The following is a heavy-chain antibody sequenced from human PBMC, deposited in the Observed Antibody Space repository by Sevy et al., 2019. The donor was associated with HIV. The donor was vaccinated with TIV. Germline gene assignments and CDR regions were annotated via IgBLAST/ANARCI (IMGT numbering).Heavy chain of an antibody. CDR1: GGSISSSSYY. V-gene: IGHV4-39*01. Sequence: SETLSLTCTVSGGSISSSSYYWGWIRQPPGKGREWIGSIYYSGSTYYNPSLKRRVTISVNTSKNQFSLKLSSVTAADTAVYYCARRLDGSYDYWGQGTLVTVSS. CDR2: IYYSGST. D-gene: IGHD3-10*01. J-gene: IGHJ4*02. CDR3: ARRLDGSYDY.